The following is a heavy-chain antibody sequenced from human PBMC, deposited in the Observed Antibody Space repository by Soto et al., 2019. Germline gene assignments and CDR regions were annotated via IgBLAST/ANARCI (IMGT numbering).Heavy chain of an antibody. J-gene: IGHJ2*01. V-gene: IGHV4-31*03. CDR3: ARDPRRTRGWHFDL. D-gene: IGHD3-10*01. CDR2: VYLSGDT. CDR1: GGSISTSDYY. Sequence: SETLSLTCTVSGGSISTSDYYWIWIRHHPVRGLEWIGYVYLSGDTFYNPSLESRVVISVETSENRFSLNLTSVTAADTAVYYCARDPRRTRGWHFDLWGRGTQVTVSS.